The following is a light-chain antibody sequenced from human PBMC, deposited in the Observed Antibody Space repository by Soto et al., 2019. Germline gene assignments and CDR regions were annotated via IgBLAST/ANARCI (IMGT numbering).Light chain of an antibody. CDR3: SSYASTNTLVV. J-gene: IGLJ2*01. CDR1: SSDVGGYNY. Sequence: QSAPTQPASVSGSPGQSITISCTGTSSDVGGYNYVSWYQHHPGKAPKLMIYEVSNRPSGVSNRFSGSKSGNTASLTISGRQAEDEADYYCSSYASTNTLVVFGGGTKLTVL. V-gene: IGLV2-14*01. CDR2: EVS.